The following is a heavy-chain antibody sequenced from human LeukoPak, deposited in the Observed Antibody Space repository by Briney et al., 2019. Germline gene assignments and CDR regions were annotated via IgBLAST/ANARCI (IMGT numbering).Heavy chain of an antibody. J-gene: IGHJ4*02. CDR2: IYWDDDK. CDR1: GFSLRTSGVG. Sequence: SGPTLVKPTQTLTLTCTFSGFSLRTSGVGVGWIRQPPGKALEWLALIYWDDDKRYSPSLKSRLTITKATSKNQVVLTMTNMDPVDTATYYCARQGHYGSGDYYFDYWGQGTLVTVSS. V-gene: IGHV2-5*02. CDR3: ARQGHYGSGDYYFDY. D-gene: IGHD3-10*01.